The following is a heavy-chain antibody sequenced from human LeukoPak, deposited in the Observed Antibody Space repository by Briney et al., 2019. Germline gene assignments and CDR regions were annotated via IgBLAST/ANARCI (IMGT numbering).Heavy chain of an antibody. V-gene: IGHV1-2*02. J-gene: IGHJ5*02. D-gene: IGHD6-19*01. CDR2: INPNSGGT. Sequence: ASVKVSCKASGYTFTGYYMHWVRQAPGQGLEWMGWINPNSGGTNYAQKFQGRVTMTRDTSISTAYMELSRLRSDDTAVYYCARVVLSTVAGPTRAYNWFDPCGQGTLVTVSS. CDR1: GYTFTGYY. CDR3: ARVVLSTVAGPTRAYNWFDP.